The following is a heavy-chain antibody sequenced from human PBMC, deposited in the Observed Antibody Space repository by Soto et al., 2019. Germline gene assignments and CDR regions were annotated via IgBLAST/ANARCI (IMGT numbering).Heavy chain of an antibody. J-gene: IGHJ5*02. V-gene: IGHV3-30-3*01. CDR3: ARDLNYYGSGSYNWFDP. D-gene: IGHD3-10*01. Sequence: GGSLRLSCAAAGFPFSSYAMHWVRQAPGKGLEWVAVISYDGNNKYYADSVKGRFTISRDNSKNTLYLQMNSLRAEDTAVYYCARDLNYYGSGSYNWFDPWGQGTLVTVSS. CDR2: ISYDGNNK. CDR1: GFPFSSYA.